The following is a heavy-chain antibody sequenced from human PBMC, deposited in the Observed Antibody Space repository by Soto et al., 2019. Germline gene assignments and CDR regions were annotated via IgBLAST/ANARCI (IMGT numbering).Heavy chain of an antibody. CDR3: AREEAGCISTSCPWDYYGMDV. J-gene: IGHJ6*02. V-gene: IGHV3-30-3*01. Sequence: QVQLVESGGGVVQPGRSLRLSCAASGFTFSSYAMHWVRQAPGKGLEWVAVISYDGSNKYYADSVKGRFTISRDNSKNTLYLQMTSLRAEDTAVYYCAREEAGCISTSCPWDYYGMDVWGQGTTVTVSS. CDR1: GFTFSSYA. CDR2: ISYDGSNK. D-gene: IGHD2-2*01.